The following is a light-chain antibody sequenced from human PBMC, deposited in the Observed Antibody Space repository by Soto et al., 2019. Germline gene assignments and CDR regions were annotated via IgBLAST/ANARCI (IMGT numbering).Light chain of an antibody. V-gene: IGKV1-5*03. CDR3: RHYNSFSEA. J-gene: IGKJ1*01. CDR1: LTSSSL. Sequence: DVKMTVSATTVSVCVGDRVTNTSRASLTSSSLLSWYHQKPGKGPKLLIYKASTLKSGVPSRCSGSGSGTEFTLTMSSFQPDDFASHYCRHYNSFSEAFGQGAKVDI. CDR2: KAS.